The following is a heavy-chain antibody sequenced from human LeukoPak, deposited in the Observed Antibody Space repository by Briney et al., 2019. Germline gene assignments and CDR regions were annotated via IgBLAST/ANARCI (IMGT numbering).Heavy chain of an antibody. CDR1: GYTFTGYY. Sequence: ASVKVSCKASGYTFTGYYMHWVRQAPGQGLEWMGGFDPEDGETIYAQKFQGRVTMTEDTSTDTAYMELSSLRSEDTAVYYCATGVLGVTIFGVVIRSNWFDPWGQGTLVTVSS. V-gene: IGHV1-24*01. CDR3: ATGVLGVTIFGVVIRSNWFDP. J-gene: IGHJ5*02. CDR2: FDPEDGET. D-gene: IGHD3-3*01.